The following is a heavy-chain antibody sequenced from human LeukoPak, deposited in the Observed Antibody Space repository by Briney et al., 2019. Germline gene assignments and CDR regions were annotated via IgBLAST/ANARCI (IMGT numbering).Heavy chain of an antibody. CDR2: INPNSGGT. CDR3: ARARYSGSYYPDAFDI. V-gene: IGHV1-2*02. CDR1: GYTFTGYY. Sequence: ASVKVSCKASGYTFTGYYMHWVRQAPGQGLEWMGWINPNSGGTNYAQKFQGRVTMTRDTSISTAYMELSRLRSDDTAVYYCARARYSGSYYPDAFDIWGQGTMVTVSS. J-gene: IGHJ3*02. D-gene: IGHD1-26*01.